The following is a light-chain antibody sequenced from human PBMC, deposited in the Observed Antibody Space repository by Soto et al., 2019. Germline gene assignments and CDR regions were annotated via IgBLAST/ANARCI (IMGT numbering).Light chain of an antibody. CDR3: KQYVSQPIT. CDR1: QSVSSTY. V-gene: IGKV3-20*01. CDR2: GTS. Sequence: EIVFTQSPGTLSLSPGERATXXXXASQSVSSTYLAWYQQKPGQAPRLLIYGTSSRATGIPDRFSGSGSGTDFTLIISRLEPEDFALYYCKQYVSQPITFGQATRL. J-gene: IGKJ5*01.